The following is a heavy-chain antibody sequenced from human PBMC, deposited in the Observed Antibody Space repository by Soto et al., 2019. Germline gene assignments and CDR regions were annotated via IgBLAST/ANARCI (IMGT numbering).Heavy chain of an antibody. J-gene: IGHJ4*02. CDR1: GFTFSSYA. CDR2: ISGSGGST. Sequence: EVQLLESGGGLVQPGGSLRLSCAASGFTFSSYAMSWVRQAPGKGLEWVSAISGSGGSTYYADSVKGRFTISRDNSKNTLYLQMNSLRAEDTAVYYCAKDNAPLYLEVATPYWGEYYFDYWGQGALVTVSS. CDR3: AKDNAPLYLEVATPYWGEYYFDY. V-gene: IGHV3-23*01. D-gene: IGHD5-12*01.